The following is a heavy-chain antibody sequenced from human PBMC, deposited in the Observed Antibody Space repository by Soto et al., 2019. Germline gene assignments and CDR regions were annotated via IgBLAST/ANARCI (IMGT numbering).Heavy chain of an antibody. CDR2: ISYDGSNK. V-gene: IGHV3-30-3*01. J-gene: IGHJ4*02. Sequence: QVQLVESGGGVVQPGRSLRLSCAASGFTFSSYAMHWVRQAPGKGPEWVAVISYDGSNKYYADSVKGRFTISRDNSKNTLYLQMNSLRAEDTAVYYCARGGYDSSGYSSYWGQGTLVTVSS. D-gene: IGHD3-22*01. CDR3: ARGGYDSSGYSSY. CDR1: GFTFSSYA.